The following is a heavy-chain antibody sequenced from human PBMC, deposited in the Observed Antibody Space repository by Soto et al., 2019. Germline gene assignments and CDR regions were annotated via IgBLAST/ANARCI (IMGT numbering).Heavy chain of an antibody. CDR2: MNPNRCNT. J-gene: IGHJ4*02. Sequence: QVQLVQSGAEVKKPGASVKVSCKASGYTFTSYDINWVRQATGQGLEWMGWMNPNRCNTGYAQKFQGRVTMTRNTSISTAYMELSSLRSADLAMSDCARGGSAEMATLSDCGQGTLVTVSS. V-gene: IGHV1-8*01. D-gene: IGHD5-12*01. CDR3: ARGGSAEMATLSD. CDR1: GYTFTSYD.